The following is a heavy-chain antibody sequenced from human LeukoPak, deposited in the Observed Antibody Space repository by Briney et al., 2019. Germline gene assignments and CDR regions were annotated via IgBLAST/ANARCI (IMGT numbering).Heavy chain of an antibody. Sequence: SETLSLTCTVSGGSISSYYWSWIRQPPGKGLEWIGYIYYSGSTNYNPSLKSRVPISVDTSKNQFSLKLSSVTAADTAVYYCARVVGSGSLIFDYWDQGTLVTVSS. CDR1: GGSISSYY. D-gene: IGHD3-10*01. J-gene: IGHJ4*02. V-gene: IGHV4-59*01. CDR3: ARVVGSGSLIFDY. CDR2: IYYSGST.